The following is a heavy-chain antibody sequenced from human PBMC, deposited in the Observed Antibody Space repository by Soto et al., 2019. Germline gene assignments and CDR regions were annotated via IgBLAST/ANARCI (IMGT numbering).Heavy chain of an antibody. D-gene: IGHD1-26*01. V-gene: IGHV3-74*01. J-gene: IGHJ3*01. CDR2: IHSDGTST. CDR3: ARGDRGAFDL. Sequence: EVQLVESGGGLVQPGESLRLSCAASGFTFDYYWMHWVRQAPGKGLVWVSRIHSDGTSTTYADSVKGRFTISRDNAKNPVSLQMNSRRAGDTAGYYCARGDRGAFDLWGQGTVVTVSS. CDR1: GFTFDYYW.